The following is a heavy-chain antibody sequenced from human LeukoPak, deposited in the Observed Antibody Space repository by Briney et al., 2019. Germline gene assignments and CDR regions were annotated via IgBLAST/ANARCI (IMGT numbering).Heavy chain of an antibody. V-gene: IGHV3-48*01. CDR2: ISSSSSTI. CDR3: AREYSSLFSPPNWFDP. CDR1: GFTFSSYE. J-gene: IGHJ5*02. D-gene: IGHD6-13*01. Sequence: GGSLRLSCAASGFTFSSYEMNWVRQAPGKGLEWVSYISSSSSTIYYADSVKGRFTISRDNAKNSLYLQMNSLRAEDTAVYYCAREYSSLFSPPNWFDPWGQGTLVTVSS.